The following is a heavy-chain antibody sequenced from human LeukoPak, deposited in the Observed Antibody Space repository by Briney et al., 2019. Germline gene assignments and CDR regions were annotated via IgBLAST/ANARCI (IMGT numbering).Heavy chain of an antibody. V-gene: IGHV4-38-2*02. J-gene: IGHJ5*02. D-gene: IGHD4/OR15-4a*01. CDR2: IYPSGIT. Sequence: LSLTCTVFGYSISSGYYWGWIRQPPGRGLEGFGSIYPSGITYYNPSLKSRVTISVDTSKNQFSLNLSSVTAADTAVYYCARVLTGDYGTDWFDPWGQGTLVTVSS. CDR3: ARVLTGDYGTDWFDP. CDR1: GYSISSGYY.